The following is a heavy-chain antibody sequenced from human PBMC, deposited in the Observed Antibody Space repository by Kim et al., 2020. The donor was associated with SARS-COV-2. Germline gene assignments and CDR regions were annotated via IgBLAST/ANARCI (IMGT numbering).Heavy chain of an antibody. Sequence: PTPKGAVTISVDTSKNQFSLKLSSVTAADTAVYYCARLGCSSTSCSAFDIWGQGTMVTVSS. V-gene: IGHV4-59*08. D-gene: IGHD2-2*01. CDR3: ARLGCSSTSCSAFDI. J-gene: IGHJ3*02.